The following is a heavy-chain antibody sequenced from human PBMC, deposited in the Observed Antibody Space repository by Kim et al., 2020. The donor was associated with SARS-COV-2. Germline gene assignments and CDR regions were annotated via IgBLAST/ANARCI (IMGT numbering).Heavy chain of an antibody. CDR1: GFTFSSYS. CDR3: ARDFYKGLPDTLVRVFYYYYGMDV. CDR2: ISSSSSTI. Sequence: GGSLRLSCAASGFTFSSYSMNWVRQAPGKGLEWVSYISSSSSTIYYADSVKGRFTISRDNAKNSLYLQMNSLRAEDTAVYYCARDFYKGLPDTLVRVFYYYYGMDVWGQGTTVTVSS. V-gene: IGHV3-48*04. D-gene: IGHD1-1*01. J-gene: IGHJ6*02.